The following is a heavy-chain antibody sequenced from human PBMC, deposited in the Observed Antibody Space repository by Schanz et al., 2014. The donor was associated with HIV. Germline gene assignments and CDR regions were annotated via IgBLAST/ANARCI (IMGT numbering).Heavy chain of an antibody. V-gene: IGHV4-31*03. CDR1: GGSINSGGYY. CDR2: IYYSDST. J-gene: IGHJ4*02. CDR3: ASTEVRDLRYLDSSYFDY. Sequence: QVQLQESGPGLVKASQTLSLTCTVSGGSINSGGYYWSWIRQHPGKGLEWIGYIYYSDSTNYNPSLKSRVTMSLDTSKSQFSLKLSSVTAADTAVYYCASTEVRDLRYLDSSYFDYWGQGTLVTVSS. D-gene: IGHD3-9*01.